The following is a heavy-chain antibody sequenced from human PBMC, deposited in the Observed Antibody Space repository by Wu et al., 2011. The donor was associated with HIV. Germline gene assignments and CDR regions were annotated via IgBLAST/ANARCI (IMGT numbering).Heavy chain of an antibody. V-gene: IGHV1-18*01. Sequence: QVQLVQSGAEVKKPGASVKVSCKASGYTLTSYGISWVRQAPGQGLEWMGWISTYNGNTNYVQNLQGRVTLTTDTSTNTAYMELRSLRSDDTAVYYCARDEGGTSSYYGMDVWGQGTTVTVSS. CDR1: GYTLTSYG. CDR3: ARDEGGTSSYYGMDV. J-gene: IGHJ6*02. D-gene: IGHD4-23*01. CDR2: ISTYNGNT.